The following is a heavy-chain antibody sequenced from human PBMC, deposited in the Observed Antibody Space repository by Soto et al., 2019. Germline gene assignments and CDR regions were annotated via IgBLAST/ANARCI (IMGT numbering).Heavy chain of an antibody. CDR1: GGSFSGYY. CDR3: ARGGGVDTAMVYGGDRWFDP. CDR2: INHSGRT. V-gene: IGHV4-34*01. J-gene: IGHJ5*02. D-gene: IGHD5-18*01. Sequence: QVQLQQWGAGLLKHSETLSLTCAVYGGSFSGYYWSWIRQPTGKGLAWIGEINHSGRTNYNPSLKRRATISVDTSENPFSPKLGSVTAADTAVYYCARGGGVDTAMVYGGDRWFDPWGQGTLVTVSS.